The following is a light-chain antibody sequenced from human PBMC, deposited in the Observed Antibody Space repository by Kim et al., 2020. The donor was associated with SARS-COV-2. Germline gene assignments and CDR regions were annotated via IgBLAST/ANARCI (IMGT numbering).Light chain of an antibody. V-gene: IGLV2-14*03. CDR1: SSDVGIYDY. Sequence: QSALTQPASVSGSPGQSITISCTGTSSDVGIYDYVSWYQQHPGKAPKLMIYDVLNRPSGLSNRFSGSKSGNTASLTISGLQAEDEADYYCSSYTSSSTWVFGGGTKLTVL. CDR2: DVL. J-gene: IGLJ3*02. CDR3: SSYTSSSTWV.